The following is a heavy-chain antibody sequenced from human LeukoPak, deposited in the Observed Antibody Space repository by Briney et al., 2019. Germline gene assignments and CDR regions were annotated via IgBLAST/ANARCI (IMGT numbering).Heavy chain of an antibody. CDR1: GFTFSSYS. CDR2: ISSSSSFI. CDR3: ARDYYGSGNYYNAGY. Sequence: PGGSLRLSCAASGFTFSSYSMNWVRQAPGKGLEWVSSISSSSSFIYYADSVKGRFTISRDNAKNSLYLQMNSLRAEDTAVYYCARDYYGSGNYYNAGYWGQGTLVTVSS. D-gene: IGHD3-10*01. V-gene: IGHV3-21*01. J-gene: IGHJ4*02.